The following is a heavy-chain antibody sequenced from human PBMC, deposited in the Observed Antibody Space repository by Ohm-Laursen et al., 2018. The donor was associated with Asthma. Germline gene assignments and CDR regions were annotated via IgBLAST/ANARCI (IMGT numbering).Heavy chain of an antibody. V-gene: IGHV3-30*05. J-gene: IGHJ4*02. D-gene: IGHD3-3*01. CDR2: GGSYYDGGLK. Sequence: SLRLSCAASGFTFNKHHMTWVRQAPGKGLEWVAVGGSYYDGGLKYYADSVNGRFTVSRDDSKNTLYLQMNSLRPDGTAVYYCARDVMEWYLPAFDFWGQGTLVTVSS. CDR1: GFTFNKHH. CDR3: ARDVMEWYLPAFDF.